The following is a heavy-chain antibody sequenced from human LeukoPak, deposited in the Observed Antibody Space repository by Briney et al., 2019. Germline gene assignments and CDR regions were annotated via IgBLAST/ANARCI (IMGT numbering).Heavy chain of an antibody. CDR2: ISAYNGNT. CDR1: GYTFTSYG. Sequence: ASVKVSCKASGYTFTSYGISWVRQAPGQGLEWMGWISAYNGNTNYAQKLQGRVTMTTDTSTSTAYMELRSLRSEDTAVYYCARDLGNYYDSSGYSDYWGQGTLVTVSS. D-gene: IGHD3-22*01. J-gene: IGHJ4*02. CDR3: ARDLGNYYDSSGYSDY. V-gene: IGHV1-18*01.